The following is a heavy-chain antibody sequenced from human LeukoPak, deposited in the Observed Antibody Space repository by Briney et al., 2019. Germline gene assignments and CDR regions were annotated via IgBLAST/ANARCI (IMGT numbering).Heavy chain of an antibody. V-gene: IGHV4-61*01. CDR1: GGSVSSSIYY. CDR2: IDYSGST. CDR3: ARSVVTLYWYFDL. J-gene: IGHJ2*01. D-gene: IGHD4-23*01. Sequence: SETLSLTCTVSGGSVSSSIYYWSWIRQSPGKGLEWIGYIDYSGSTNYNPSLKSRVTISGDTSKNQFSLKLRSVTAADTAVYYCARSVVTLYWYFDLWGRGTLVTVSS.